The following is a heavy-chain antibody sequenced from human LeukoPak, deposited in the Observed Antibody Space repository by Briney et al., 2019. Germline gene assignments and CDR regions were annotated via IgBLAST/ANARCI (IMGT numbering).Heavy chain of an antibody. J-gene: IGHJ4*02. CDR3: ARIRGRSISRYCSGGSCKYYSDY. V-gene: IGHV4-38-2*02. CDR2: IYHSGST. CDR1: GYSISSGYY. D-gene: IGHD2-15*01. Sequence: SETLSLTCTVSGYSISSGYYWGWIRQPPGKGLEWIGSIYHSGSTYYNPSLKSRVTISVDTSKNQFSLKLSSVTAADTAVYYCARIRGRSISRYCSGGSCKYYSDYWGQGTLVTVSS.